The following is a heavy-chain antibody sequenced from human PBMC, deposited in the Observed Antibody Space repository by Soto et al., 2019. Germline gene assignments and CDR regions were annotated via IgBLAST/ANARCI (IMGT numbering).Heavy chain of an antibody. Sequence: EVQLLESGGGLVQPGGSLRLSCAASGFTFSSYAMSWVRQAPGKGLEWVSAISGSGSTIYYADSVKGRFTISRDNAKNSLYLQMNSLRAEDTAVYYCARDPPPTIFGRYYFDYWGQGTLVTVSS. V-gene: IGHV3-23*01. CDR3: ARDPPPTIFGRYYFDY. D-gene: IGHD3-3*01. J-gene: IGHJ4*02. CDR1: GFTFSSYA. CDR2: ISGSGSTI.